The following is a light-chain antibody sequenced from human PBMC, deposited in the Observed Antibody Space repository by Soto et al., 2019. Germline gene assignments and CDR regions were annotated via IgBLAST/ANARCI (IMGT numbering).Light chain of an antibody. CDR1: QSVSSD. Sequence: EIVMTQSPATLSVSPGERATLSCRASQSVSSDLAWYQQKPGQAPRLLIYGAFTRATGIPARFSGSGSGTEFTLTISSLQSEDFAVYYCQQYNKWPRTFGQGTKVEIK. CDR2: GAF. V-gene: IGKV3-15*01. CDR3: QQYNKWPRT. J-gene: IGKJ1*01.